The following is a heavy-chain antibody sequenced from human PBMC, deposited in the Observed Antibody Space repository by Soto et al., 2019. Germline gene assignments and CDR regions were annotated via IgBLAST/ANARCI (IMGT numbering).Heavy chain of an antibody. D-gene: IGHD3-22*01. CDR3: AKSRYSDSSGDYYDF. CDR1: GFMFSNYA. Sequence: EVQLLESGGGLVQPGGSLRLYCAASGFMFSNYAMSWVRQAPGKGLEWVSGIGGRATSAYYADSVKGRFAISRDNSYNTLFLQLNSLRAEDTAVYYCAKSRYSDSSGDYYDFWGQGTLVTVSS. CDR2: IGGRATSA. J-gene: IGHJ4*02. V-gene: IGHV3-23*01.